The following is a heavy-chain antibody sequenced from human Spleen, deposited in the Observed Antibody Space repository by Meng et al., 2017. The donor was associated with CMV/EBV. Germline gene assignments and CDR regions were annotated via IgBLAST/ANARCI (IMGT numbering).Heavy chain of an antibody. CDR1: GFTFSSYA. CDR3: ASLTTVPKFDP. D-gene: IGHD4-17*01. Sequence: SCAASGFTFSSYAMHWVRQAPGKGLEWVAVISYDGSNKYYADSVKGRFTISRDNSKNTLYLQMNSLRAEDTAVYYCASLTTVPKFDPWGQGTLVTVSS. J-gene: IGHJ5*02. V-gene: IGHV3-30*04. CDR2: ISYDGSNK.